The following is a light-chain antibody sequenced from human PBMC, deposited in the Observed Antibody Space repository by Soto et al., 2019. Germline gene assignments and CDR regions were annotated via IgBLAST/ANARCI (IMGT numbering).Light chain of an antibody. CDR2: GAS. J-gene: IGKJ1*01. CDR3: QQYGSSGT. Sequence: IVMTQSPATLSVSPVERATLSFRASQSVSSNLGWYQQKPGQAPRLLIYGASNRATGIPDRFSGSGSGTDFTLTISRLEPEDFAVYYCQQYGSSGTCGQGTKVDIK. V-gene: IGKV3-20*01. CDR1: QSVSSN.